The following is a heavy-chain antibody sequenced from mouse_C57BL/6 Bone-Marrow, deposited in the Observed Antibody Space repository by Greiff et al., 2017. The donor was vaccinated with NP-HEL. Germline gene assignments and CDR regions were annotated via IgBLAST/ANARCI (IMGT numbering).Heavy chain of an antibody. D-gene: IGHD2-4*01. V-gene: IGHV3-6*01. Sequence: EVQLQQSGPGLVKPSQSLSLTCSVTGYSITSGYYWNWIRQFPGNKLEWMGYISYDGSNNYNPSLKNRISITRDTSKNQFFLKLNSVTTEDTATYYCASSYYDYDGFDYWGQGTTLTVSS. CDR3: ASSYYDYDGFDY. CDR1: GYSITSGYY. J-gene: IGHJ2*01. CDR2: ISYDGSN.